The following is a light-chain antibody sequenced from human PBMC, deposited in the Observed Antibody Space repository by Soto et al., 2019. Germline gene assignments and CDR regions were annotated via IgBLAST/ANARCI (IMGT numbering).Light chain of an antibody. CDR3: QHNNSYSQP. Sequence: DIQMTQSPPTLSASVGDRVTITCRASQSIRHYLAWYQQMPGKAPKLLIYGASTLQSGVPSRFSGSGSGTDFTLPTSSLKLDFFGIYFCQHNNSYSQPSGQGTKVDIK. J-gene: IGKJ1*01. CDR2: GAS. CDR1: QSIRHY. V-gene: IGKV1-5*01.